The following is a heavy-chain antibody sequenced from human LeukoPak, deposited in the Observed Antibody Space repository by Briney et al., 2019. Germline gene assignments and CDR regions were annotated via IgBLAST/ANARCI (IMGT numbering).Heavy chain of an antibody. CDR2: ISSSGSTI. D-gene: IGHD6-19*01. J-gene: IGHJ4*02. CDR3: AREVAVTGTPSLDN. Sequence: GGSLRLSCAASGFTFSSYEMNWVRQAPGKGLEWVSYISSSGSTIYYADSVRGRFSLSRDNAKNSLYLQMNSLRVEDTAIYYCAREVAVTGTPSLDNWGQGTLVTVSS. CDR1: GFTFSSYE. V-gene: IGHV3-48*03.